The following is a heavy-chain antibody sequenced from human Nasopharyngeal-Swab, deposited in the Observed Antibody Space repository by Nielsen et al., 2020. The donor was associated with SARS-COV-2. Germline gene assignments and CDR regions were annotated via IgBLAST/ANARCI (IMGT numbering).Heavy chain of an antibody. CDR2: IKQDGSEK. Sequence: GESLKISCAASGFTFSSYWMSWVRQAPGKGLEWVANIKQDGSEKYYVDSVKGRFTISRDNAKNSLYLQMNSLRAGDTAVYYCARAGAAAYWGQGTLVTVSS. CDR3: ARAGAAAY. D-gene: IGHD6-13*01. CDR1: GFTFSSYW. V-gene: IGHV3-7*03. J-gene: IGHJ4*02.